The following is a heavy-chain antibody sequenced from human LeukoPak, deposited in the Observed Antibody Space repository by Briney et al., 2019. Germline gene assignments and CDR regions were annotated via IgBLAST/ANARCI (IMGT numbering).Heavy chain of an antibody. Sequence: GGSLRLSCAASGFTFSSYDMGWVRQAPGKGLEWVSAISGSDGSTYYADSVKGRFTISRDNSKNTLYLQMSSLRAEDTAVYYCAKDYGDYGRFDPWGQGTLVTVSS. CDR1: GFTFSSYD. CDR2: ISGSDGST. V-gene: IGHV3-23*01. J-gene: IGHJ5*02. CDR3: AKDYGDYGRFDP. D-gene: IGHD4-17*01.